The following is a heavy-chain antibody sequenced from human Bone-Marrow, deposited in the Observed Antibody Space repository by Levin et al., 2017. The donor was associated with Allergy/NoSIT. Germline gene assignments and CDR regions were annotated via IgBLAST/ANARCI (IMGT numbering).Heavy chain of an antibody. CDR2: IYFSGTT. Sequence: TASETLSLTCSVSGDTMNSNEFYWTWIRQPPGKGLEWIGSIYFSGTTYYSPSLQSRVTISADTSKNQFSLTLSSVTAADTAVFYCVRHRLITWDAFDIWGRGTMLIVSS. J-gene: IGHJ3*02. CDR3: VRHRLITWDAFDI. CDR1: GDTMNSNEFY. D-gene: IGHD3-22*01. V-gene: IGHV4-39*01.